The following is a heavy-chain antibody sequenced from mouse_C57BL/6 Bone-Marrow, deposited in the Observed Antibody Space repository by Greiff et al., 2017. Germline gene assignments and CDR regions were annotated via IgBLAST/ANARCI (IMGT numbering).Heavy chain of an antibody. J-gene: IGHJ1*03. Sequence: VQLQQPGAELVMPGASVKLSCKASGYTFTSYWMHWVKQRPGQGLEWIGEIDPSGSYTNYNQKFKGKSTLTVDKSSSTAYMQLSSLTSEDSAVYYCARERDGRDWVFDVWGTGTTVTVSS. D-gene: IGHD2-3*01. V-gene: IGHV1-69*01. CDR3: ARERDGRDWVFDV. CDR2: IDPSGSYT. CDR1: GYTFTSYW.